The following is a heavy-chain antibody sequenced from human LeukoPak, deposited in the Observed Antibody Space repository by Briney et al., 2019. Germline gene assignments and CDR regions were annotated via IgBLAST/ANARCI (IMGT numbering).Heavy chain of an antibody. CDR2: ISAYNGNT. J-gene: IGHJ6*02. V-gene: IGHV1-18*01. Sequence: ASVKVSCKASGYTFTSYGISWVRQAPGQGLEWMGWISAYNGNTNYAQKLQGRVTMTTDTSTSTAYMELRSLRSDDTAVYYCARERETYYYDSSGYYPSVYYYYGMDVWGQGTTVTVSS. CDR3: ARERETYYYDSSGYYPSVYYYYGMDV. CDR1: GYTFTSYG. D-gene: IGHD3-22*01.